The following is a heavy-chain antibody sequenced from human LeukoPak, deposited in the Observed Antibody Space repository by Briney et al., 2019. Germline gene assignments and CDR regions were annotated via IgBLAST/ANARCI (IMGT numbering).Heavy chain of an antibody. D-gene: IGHD6-13*01. Sequence: SETLSLTCTVSGGSISSSSYYWGWIRQPPGKGLEWIGSIYYSGSTYYNPSLKSRVTISVDTSKNQFSLKLSSVTAADTAVYYCARVYSSSRDYWGQGTLVTVSS. CDR3: ARVYSSSRDY. CDR2: IYYSGST. CDR1: GGSISSSSYY. V-gene: IGHV4-39*07. J-gene: IGHJ4*02.